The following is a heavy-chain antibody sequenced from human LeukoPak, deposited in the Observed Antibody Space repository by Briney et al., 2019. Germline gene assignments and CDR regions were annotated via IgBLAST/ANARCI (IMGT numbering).Heavy chain of an antibody. CDR1: GDSVSSNSAT. CDR3: ARAGSYSSPAGFDY. D-gene: IGHD6-19*01. Sequence: SQTLSLTCAISGDSVSSNSATWNWIRQSPSRGLEWLGRTYYRSRWFNDYAVSVKSRITINPDTSKNQFSLQLDSVTPEDTAVYYCARAGSYSSPAGFDYWGQGTLVTVSS. CDR2: TYYRSRWFN. V-gene: IGHV6-1*01. J-gene: IGHJ4*02.